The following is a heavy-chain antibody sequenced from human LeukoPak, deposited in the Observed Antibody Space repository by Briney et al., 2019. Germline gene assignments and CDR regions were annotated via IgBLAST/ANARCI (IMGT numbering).Heavy chain of an antibody. J-gene: IGHJ4*02. CDR2: IYHSGST. CDR1: GGSISSGGYS. CDR3: ARSLFGWLLLLDY. D-gene: IGHD3-22*01. Sequence: PPQTLSLTCTVSGGSISSGGYSWSWIRQPPGKGLEWIGYIYHSGSTYYNPSLKSRVTISVDRSKNQFSLKLSSVTAADTAVYYCARSLFGWLLLLDYWGQGTLVTVSS. V-gene: IGHV4-30-2*01.